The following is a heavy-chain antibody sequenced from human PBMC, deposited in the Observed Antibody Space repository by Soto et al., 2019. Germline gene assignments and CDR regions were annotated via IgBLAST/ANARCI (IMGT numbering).Heavy chain of an antibody. J-gene: IGHJ4*02. D-gene: IGHD2-2*02. V-gene: IGHV3-33*01. Sequence: QAQLVESGGGVVQPGRSLRLSCAASGFTFSSYGMHWVRQAPGKGLEWVAVIWYDGSNKYYADSVKGRFTISRDNSKNTLYLQMNSLRAEDTAVYYCASYTDQRLYPSTIDYWGQGTLVTVSS. CDR2: IWYDGSNK. CDR3: ASYTDQRLYPSTIDY. CDR1: GFTFSSYG.